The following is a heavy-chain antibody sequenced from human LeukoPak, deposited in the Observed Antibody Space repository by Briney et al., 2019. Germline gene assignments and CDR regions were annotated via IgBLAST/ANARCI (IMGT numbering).Heavy chain of an antibody. D-gene: IGHD6-13*01. Sequence: GASVKVSCKASGYTFTGNGITWVRQAPGQGLEWMGWISGYNGNTVYAQMFQGRVTMTTDTSTSTAYMEVTNLRSDDTAVYYCARSEYSSSWYSNDYWGQGTLVTVSS. CDR2: ISGYNGNT. V-gene: IGHV1-18*01. CDR3: ARSEYSSSWYSNDY. J-gene: IGHJ4*02. CDR1: GYTFTGNG.